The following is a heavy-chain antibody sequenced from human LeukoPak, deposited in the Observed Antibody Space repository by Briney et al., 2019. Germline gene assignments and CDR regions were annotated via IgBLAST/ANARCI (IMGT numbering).Heavy chain of an antibody. CDR3: ARHFTSYCGGDCYFPVYFDL. J-gene: IGHJ2*01. V-gene: IGHV4-59*08. Sequence: SGTLSLTCIVSGGSISSYYWSWIRQPPGKGLEWIGYIYYSGGTKYNPSLKSRVAISVDTSKNQFSLKLSSVTAADTAVYYCARHFTSYCGGDCYFPVYFDLWGRGTLVTVSP. D-gene: IGHD2-21*02. CDR2: IYYSGGT. CDR1: GGSISSYY.